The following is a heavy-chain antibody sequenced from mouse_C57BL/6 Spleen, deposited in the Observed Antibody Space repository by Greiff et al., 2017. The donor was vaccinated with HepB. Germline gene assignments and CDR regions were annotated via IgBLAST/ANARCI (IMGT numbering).Heavy chain of an antibody. CDR3: ATNYGSSYLWYFDV. J-gene: IGHJ1*03. V-gene: IGHV5-17*01. CDR1: GFTFSDYG. D-gene: IGHD1-1*01. Sequence: EVKLQESGGGLVKPGGSLKLSCAASGFTFSDYGMHWVRQAPEKGLEWVAYISSGSSTIYYADTVKGRFTISRDNAKNTLFLQMTSLRSEDTAMYYCATNYGSSYLWYFDVWGTGTTVTVSS. CDR2: ISSGSSTI.